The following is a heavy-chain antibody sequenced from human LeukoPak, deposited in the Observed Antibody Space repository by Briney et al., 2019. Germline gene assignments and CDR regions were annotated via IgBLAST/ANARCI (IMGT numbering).Heavy chain of an antibody. CDR1: GESISGYY. V-gene: IGHV4-34*01. D-gene: IGHD2-2*01. Sequence: PSETLSLTCAVYGESISGYYWSWIRQPPGKGLEWIGKINHSGSTNYNPSLKSRVPISVSTSKNQSSLKLSSVTAADTAVYYCAREAYCSSTRCYGGGVDYWGQGTLVTVSS. CDR2: INHSGST. CDR3: AREAYCSSTRCYGGGVDY. J-gene: IGHJ4*02.